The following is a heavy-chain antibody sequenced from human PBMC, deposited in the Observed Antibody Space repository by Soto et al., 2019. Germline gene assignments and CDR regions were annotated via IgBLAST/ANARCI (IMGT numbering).Heavy chain of an antibody. J-gene: IGHJ4*02. CDR2: ISSSSSYI. CDR3: ARGPDYGGNSYYFDY. CDR1: GFTFSSYS. V-gene: IGHV3-21*01. D-gene: IGHD4-17*01. Sequence: GGSLRLSCAASGFTFSSYSMNWVRQAPGKGLEWVSSISSSSSYIYYADSVKGRFTISRDNAKNSLYLQMNSLRAEDTAVYSCARGPDYGGNSYYFDYWGQGTLVTVSS.